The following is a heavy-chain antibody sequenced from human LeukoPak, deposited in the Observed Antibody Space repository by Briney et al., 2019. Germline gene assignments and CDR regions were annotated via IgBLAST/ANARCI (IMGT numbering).Heavy chain of an antibody. Sequence: GGSLRLSCAASGFTFTSYSMSWVRQAPGKGLEWVSSISASPFSTYYADSVKGRFTISRDNSRNTLYLQMNTLRAEDTAVYYCARAEIWGQGTLVTVSS. CDR1: GFTFTSYS. CDR3: ARAEI. V-gene: IGHV3-23*01. J-gene: IGHJ4*02. CDR2: ISASPFST.